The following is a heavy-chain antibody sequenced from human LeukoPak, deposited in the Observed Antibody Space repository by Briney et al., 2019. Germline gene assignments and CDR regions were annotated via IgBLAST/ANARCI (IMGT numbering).Heavy chain of an antibody. CDR2: VSPGGYA. CDR1: GVSFSDYY. V-gene: IGHV4-34*01. J-gene: IGHJ5*02. CDR3: ASIRCGLGHNACYNH. Sequence: SETLSLTCVVSGVSFSDYYWSWLRQPPVKGLEWIGGVSPGGYARYNPSLQSRGSISVTTNDNQLSLRPRSVTAADTAMYYWASIRCGLGHNACYNHWARGTPVTVSS. D-gene: IGHD2-21*01.